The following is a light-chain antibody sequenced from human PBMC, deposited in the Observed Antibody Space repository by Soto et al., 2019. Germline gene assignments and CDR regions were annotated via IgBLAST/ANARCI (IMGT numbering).Light chain of an antibody. Sequence: DIVLTQSPGTLSLSPGETATLSCRASQSLAGNYLAWYQQKPGQAPRLLISGASSRATGIPDRFSGSGSGTDFTLTISGLEPEDFAVYYCQQYNNWPYTFGQGTKLEIK. CDR3: QQYNNWPYT. V-gene: IGKV3-20*01. CDR2: GAS. CDR1: QSLAGNY. J-gene: IGKJ2*01.